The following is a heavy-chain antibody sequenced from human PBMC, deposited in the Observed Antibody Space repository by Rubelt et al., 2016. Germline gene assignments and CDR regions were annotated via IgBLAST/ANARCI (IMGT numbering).Heavy chain of an antibody. CDR1: GYTFTSYY. CDR2: INPSGGCT. J-gene: IGHJ3*02. V-gene: IGHV1-46*01. D-gene: IGHD2-2*01. Sequence: QVQLVQSGAEVKKPGASVKVSCKASGYTFTSYYMHWVRQAPGQGLEWMGIINPSGGCTSYARKFQGRVTMTSDTSTCTDYVGLSSLRSEDTAVYYCARDVIVVVPAAPDAFDIWGQGTMVTVSS. CDR3: ARDVIVVVPAAPDAFDI.